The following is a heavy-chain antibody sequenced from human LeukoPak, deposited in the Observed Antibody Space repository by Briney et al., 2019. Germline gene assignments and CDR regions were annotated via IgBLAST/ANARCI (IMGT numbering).Heavy chain of an antibody. Sequence: PGGSLRLSCAASGFTFSNYAMSWVRQAPGKGLEWVSAISDSGGSTYYADSVKGRFTISRENDKNSLFLQMNSLRAEDTAVYYCARDGGYSGYDADCWGQGTLVTVSS. J-gene: IGHJ4*02. CDR1: GFTFSNYA. D-gene: IGHD5-12*01. CDR2: ISDSGGST. V-gene: IGHV3-23*01. CDR3: ARDGGYSGYDADC.